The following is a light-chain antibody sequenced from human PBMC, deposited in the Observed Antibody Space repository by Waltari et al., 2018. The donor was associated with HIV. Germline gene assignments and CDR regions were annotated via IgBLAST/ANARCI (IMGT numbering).Light chain of an antibody. Sequence: DIQMTQSHSTLSASVGDRVTITCRASHSIRTYLAWYQQKPGKAPKLLINKASTLESGVPPRFSGSGSGTEFTLSISSLQPDDFATYYCQQHSTYPWTFGQGTKVEIK. V-gene: IGKV1-5*03. CDR2: KAS. CDR3: QQHSTYPWT. J-gene: IGKJ1*01. CDR1: HSIRTY.